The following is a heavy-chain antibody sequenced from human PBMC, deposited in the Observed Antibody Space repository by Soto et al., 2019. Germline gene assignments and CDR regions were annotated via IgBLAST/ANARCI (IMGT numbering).Heavy chain of an antibody. CDR1: GYTFTSYA. D-gene: IGHD3-10*01. Sequence: QVLLVQSGAEVKKPGASVKVSCKASGYTFTSYAMHWVRQAPGQRREWMGWINAGNGNTKYSQKFQGRVTITRDTSASKAYTELSRLRSGGTAVYYCASEGSYYGSGSYGDWFDPWRQGTLVTVSS. V-gene: IGHV1-3*01. CDR3: ASEGSYYGSGSYGDWFDP. CDR2: INAGNGNT. J-gene: IGHJ5*02.